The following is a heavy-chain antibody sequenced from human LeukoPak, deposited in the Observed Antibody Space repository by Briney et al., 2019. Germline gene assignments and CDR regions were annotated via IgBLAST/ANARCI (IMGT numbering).Heavy chain of an antibody. V-gene: IGHV3-23*01. CDR2: ISGSGDST. J-gene: IGHJ4*02. Sequence: GWALRLSCAGSVFTFSSYVMTWVRQAPGKRLEWVSGISGSGDSTYYADSVKGRFTISRDNSKNTLYLQMHSLRAEDTAVYYCANRNYYFDYWGQGTMVTVSS. CDR3: ANRNYYFDY. CDR1: VFTFSSYV.